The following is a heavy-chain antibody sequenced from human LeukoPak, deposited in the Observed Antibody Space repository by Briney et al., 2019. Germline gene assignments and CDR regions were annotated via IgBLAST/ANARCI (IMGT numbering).Heavy chain of an antibody. CDR2: ISGSGTI. CDR1: GGSINSY. V-gene: IGHV4-4*07. J-gene: IGHJ5*02. Sequence: TPSETLSLTCTVSGGSINSYWSWIRQPAGKGLEWIGRISGSGTITYNPALQSRLSISIDTSKNQFSLKLMSVTAADTAAYYCARDSGTTGEVKFDPWGQGTLVTVSS. CDR3: ARDSGTTGEVKFDP. D-gene: IGHD3-10*01.